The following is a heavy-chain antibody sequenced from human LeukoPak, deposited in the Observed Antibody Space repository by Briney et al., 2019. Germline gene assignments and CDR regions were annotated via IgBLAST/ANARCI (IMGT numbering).Heavy chain of an antibody. CDR2: INHSGST. Sequence: SETLSLTCAVYGGSFSGYYWSWIRQPPGKGLEWIGEINHSGSTNYNQSLKSRVTISVDTSKNQFSLKLSSVTAADTAVYYCAGKGTVVAATFDYWGQGTLVTVSS. D-gene: IGHD2-15*01. J-gene: IGHJ4*02. V-gene: IGHV4-34*01. CDR3: AGKGTVVAATFDY. CDR1: GGSFSGYY.